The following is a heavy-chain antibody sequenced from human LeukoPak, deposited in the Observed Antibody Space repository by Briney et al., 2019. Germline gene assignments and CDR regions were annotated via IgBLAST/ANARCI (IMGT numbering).Heavy chain of an antibody. CDR2: VDYSGSN. V-gene: IGHV4-39*01. CDR1: GGSISSTRYY. D-gene: IGHD6-19*01. J-gene: IGHJ6*02. CDR3: PSSGCYGHFYYYYYGMDV. Sequence: SETLCLTCAVSGGSISSTRYYWGCIRHPPGKGRESNVMVDYSGSNYSNPSLRSGFTTSENMSKNQCFLKMSSWNAANTAVFYCPSSGCYGHFYYYYYGMDVWGQGTTVTVSS.